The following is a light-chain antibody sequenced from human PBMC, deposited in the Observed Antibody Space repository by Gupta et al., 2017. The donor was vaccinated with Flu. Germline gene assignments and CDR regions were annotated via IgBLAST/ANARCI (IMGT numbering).Light chain of an antibody. V-gene: IGLV2-14*03. CDR2: GVT. J-gene: IGLJ2*01. CDR3: SSCISSSTLV. CDR1: NSDIGSYNY. Sequence: QSAQTQPASVSGSPGQSITISCTGTNSDIGSYNYVSWYQPHPCQAPKLLIYGVTNRPSGVSNRFSASKSGDTASLTISGLQAEDEADYYCSSCISSSTLVFGGGTKLTVL.